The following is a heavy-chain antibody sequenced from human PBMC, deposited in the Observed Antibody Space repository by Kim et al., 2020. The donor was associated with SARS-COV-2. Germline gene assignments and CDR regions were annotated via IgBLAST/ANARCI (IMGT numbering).Heavy chain of an antibody. CDR2: IYPGDSDT. CDR3: ARLGDSSGTPFDY. V-gene: IGHV5-51*01. J-gene: IGHJ4*02. CDR1: GYSFTSYW. D-gene: IGHD3-22*01. Sequence: GESLKISCKGSGYSFTSYWIGWVRQMPGKGLEWMGIIYPGDSDTRYSPSFQGQVTISADKSISTAYLQCSSLKASDTAMYYCARLGDSSGTPFDYWGQGTLVTVSS.